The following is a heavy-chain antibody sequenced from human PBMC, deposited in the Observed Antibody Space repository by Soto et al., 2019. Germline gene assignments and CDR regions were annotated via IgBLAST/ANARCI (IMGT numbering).Heavy chain of an antibody. CDR3: ARDPRRYYYGSGSYIRFDP. CDR2: ISAYNGNT. D-gene: IGHD3-10*01. J-gene: IGHJ5*02. V-gene: IGHV1-18*01. CDR1: GYTFTSYG. Sequence: ASVKVSCKASGYTFTSYGISWVRQAPGQGLEWMGWISAYNGNTNYAQKIQGRVTMTTDTSTSTAYMELRSLRSDDTAVYYCARDPRRYYYGSGSYIRFDPWGQGTLVTVSS.